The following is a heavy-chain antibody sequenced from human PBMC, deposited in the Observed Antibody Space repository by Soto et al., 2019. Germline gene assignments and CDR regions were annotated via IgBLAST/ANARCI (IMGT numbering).Heavy chain of an antibody. V-gene: IGHV3-53*01. CDR2: IYSDGST. J-gene: IGHJ6*02. CDR3: ARDRSGSSGYYGLDV. D-gene: IGHD3-10*01. CDR1: GFTVSSNY. Sequence: GGSLRLSCAASGFTVSSNYMSWVRQAPGKGLEWVSVIYSDGSTYYADFVKGRFTISRDNSKNMLYLQMNSLRAEDTAVYYCARDRSGSSGYYGLDVWGQGTTVTVSS.